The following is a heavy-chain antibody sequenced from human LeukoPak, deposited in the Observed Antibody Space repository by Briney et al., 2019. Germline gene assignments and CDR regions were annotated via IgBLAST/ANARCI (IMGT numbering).Heavy chain of an antibody. Sequence: MPSETLSLTCTVSGGSISSSSYYWGWIRQPPGKGLEWIGSIYYSGSTYYNPSLKSRVTISVDTSKNQFSLKLSSVTAADTAVYYCARSSGYSSGWYGEYFQHWGQGTLVTVSS. CDR3: ARSSGYSSGWYGEYFQH. V-gene: IGHV4-39*07. CDR2: IYYSGST. D-gene: IGHD6-19*01. CDR1: GGSISSSSYY. J-gene: IGHJ1*01.